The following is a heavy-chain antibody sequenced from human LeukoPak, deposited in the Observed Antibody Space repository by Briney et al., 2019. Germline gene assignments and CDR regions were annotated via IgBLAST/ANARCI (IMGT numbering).Heavy chain of an antibody. V-gene: IGHV3-23*01. J-gene: IGHJ6*02. CDR3: ARDESSGDFRMDV. D-gene: IGHD6-19*01. Sequence: GGSLRLSCAASGFTFRDYAMTWVRQAPGKGPEWVSTFSAGGNRTYYADSVKGRFIITRDNSKNTLYLQMNSLRAEDTAVYYCARDESSGDFRMDVWGQGTTVTVSS. CDR1: GFTFRDYA. CDR2: FSAGGNRT.